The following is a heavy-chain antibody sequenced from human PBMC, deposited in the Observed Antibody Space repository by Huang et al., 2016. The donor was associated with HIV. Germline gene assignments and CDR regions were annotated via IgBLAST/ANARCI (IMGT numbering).Heavy chain of an antibody. CDR1: RFTFGNYA. V-gene: IGHV3-30*04. CDR2: RSYEGRNK. J-gene: IGHJ6*03. D-gene: IGHD5-12*01. CDR3: ARDLWLRDLYYYYYMDV. Sequence: QVQLVESGGGVVQPGRSLRLSCAASRFTFGNYAMHWVRQAPGKGREWVAFRSYEGRNKYYADSVKGRFTISRDNSKNTLYLQMNSLRAEDTAVYYCARDLWLRDLYYYYYMDVWGKGTTVTVSS.